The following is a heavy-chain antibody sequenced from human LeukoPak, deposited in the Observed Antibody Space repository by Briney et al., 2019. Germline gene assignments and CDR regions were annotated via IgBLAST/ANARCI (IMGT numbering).Heavy chain of an antibody. D-gene: IGHD6-13*01. J-gene: IGHJ4*02. CDR1: GGTFSSYA. V-gene: IGHV1-69*01. CDR3: ARVKQQLGHPDFDY. Sequence: SVKVSCKASGGTFSSYAISWVRQAPGQGLEWVGGIIPIFGTANYAQKFQGRVTITADESTSTAYMELSSLRSEDTAVYYCARVKQQLGHPDFDYWGQGTLVTVSS. CDR2: IIPIFGTA.